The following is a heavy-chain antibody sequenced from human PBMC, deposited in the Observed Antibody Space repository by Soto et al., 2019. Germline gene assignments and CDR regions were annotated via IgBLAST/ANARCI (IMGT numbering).Heavy chain of an antibody. CDR2: ISGSGGST. Sequence: GGSLRLSCAASGFSFSTYALSWVRQAPGKGLDWVSVISGSGGSTDYAGSVKGRLTISRDNSKNALYLQMNSLRAEDTALYYCAKVGGSGWFDAFDIWGQGTMVTVSS. D-gene: IGHD6-19*01. CDR1: GFSFSTYA. V-gene: IGHV3-23*01. J-gene: IGHJ3*02. CDR3: AKVGGSGWFDAFDI.